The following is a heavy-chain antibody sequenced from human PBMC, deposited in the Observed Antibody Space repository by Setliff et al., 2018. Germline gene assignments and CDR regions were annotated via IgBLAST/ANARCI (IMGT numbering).Heavy chain of an antibody. CDR1: GYTFVGYY. CDR2: INPKTGGT. J-gene: IGHJ4*02. D-gene: IGHD3-16*02. CDR3: AREPYDYIWGSYRSPYFDH. V-gene: IGHV1-2*02. Sequence: ASVKVSCKASGYTFVGYYLHWVRQAPGQGLEWMGWINPKTGGTNYALKFQGRVTMTRDASINTAFMHLSSLKSDDMAVYYCAREPYDYIWGSYRSPYFDHWGQGALVTVSS.